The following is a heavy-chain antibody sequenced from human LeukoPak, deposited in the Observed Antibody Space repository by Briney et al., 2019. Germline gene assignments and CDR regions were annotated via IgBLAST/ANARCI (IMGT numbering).Heavy chain of an antibody. Sequence: GGSLRLSCAASGFTFSAYSMNWVRQAPEKGLEWVSYIGSSSSPIYYADSVKGRFTISRDNAKNSLYLQMDSLRAEDTAVYYCARYQAYSFDYWGQGTLVTVSS. CDR1: GFTFSAYS. V-gene: IGHV3-48*01. J-gene: IGHJ4*02. CDR3: ARYQAYSFDY. CDR2: IGSSSSPI. D-gene: IGHD4-11*01.